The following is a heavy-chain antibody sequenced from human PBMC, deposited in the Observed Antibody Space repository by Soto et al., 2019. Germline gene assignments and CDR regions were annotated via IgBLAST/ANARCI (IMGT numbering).Heavy chain of an antibody. Sequence: SETLSLTCSVSGGSISSYYWSWIRQPPGKGLEWIAYIYYSATSYNPSINSRVSISLDTSQNQFSLKLSSVTAADAAVYYCARGGWNWFDPWGQGTLVTVSS. CDR3: ARGGWNWFDP. CDR1: GGSISSYY. J-gene: IGHJ5*02. V-gene: IGHV4-59*01. CDR2: IYYSAT.